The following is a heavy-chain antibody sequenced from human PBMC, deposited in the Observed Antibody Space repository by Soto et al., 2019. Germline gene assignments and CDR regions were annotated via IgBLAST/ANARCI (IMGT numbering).Heavy chain of an antibody. CDR3: AREVDTAMVPSYYFDY. J-gene: IGHJ4*02. CDR2: IIPIFGTA. D-gene: IGHD5-18*01. CDR1: GYTFTSYG. V-gene: IGHV1-69*13. Sequence: SVKVSCKASGYTFTSYGISWVRQAPGQGLEWMGGIIPIFGTANYAQKFQGRVTITADESTSTAYMELSSLRSEDTAVYYCAREVDTAMVPSYYFDYWGQGTLVTVSS.